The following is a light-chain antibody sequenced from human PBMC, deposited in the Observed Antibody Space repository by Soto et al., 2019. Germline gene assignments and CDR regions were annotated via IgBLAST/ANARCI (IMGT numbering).Light chain of an antibody. V-gene: IGKV1-6*01. CDR1: QGIRND. CDR2: AAS. J-gene: IGKJ1*01. Sequence: AIQMTQSPSSLSASVGDRVTIACRANQGIRNDLGWYQQKPGKAPKLLIYAASSLQSGVPSRFSGSGSGTDFTLTISSLQPEDFATYYCLQDYNYPRTFGQGTKVEIK. CDR3: LQDYNYPRT.